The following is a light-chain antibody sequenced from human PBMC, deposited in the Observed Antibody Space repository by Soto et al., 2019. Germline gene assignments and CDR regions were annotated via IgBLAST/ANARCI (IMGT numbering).Light chain of an antibody. CDR3: QQYGSSPRYT. V-gene: IGKV3-20*01. J-gene: IGKJ2*01. Sequence: EIVLMQSPGTLSLSPGERATLSCRASQSVSSSYLAWYQQKPGQAPRLLIYGASSRATGIPDRFSGSGSGTDFTLTISRLEPVDFAVYYCQQYGSSPRYTFGQGTKLEIK. CDR1: QSVSSSY. CDR2: GAS.